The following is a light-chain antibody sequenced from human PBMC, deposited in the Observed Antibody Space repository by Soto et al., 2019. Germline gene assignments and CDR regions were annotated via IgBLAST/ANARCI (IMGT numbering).Light chain of an antibody. CDR1: QDISNW. CDR2: AAS. Sequence: DIQMTQSPSSVSASVGDRVTISCRASQDISNWLAWYQQKPGEAPKFLIYAASNLQSGVPSKFSVSGSGTDFTLTISGLQPEDFADYYCQQARRFPITFGQGTRLEIK. CDR3: QQARRFPIT. J-gene: IGKJ5*01. V-gene: IGKV1-12*01.